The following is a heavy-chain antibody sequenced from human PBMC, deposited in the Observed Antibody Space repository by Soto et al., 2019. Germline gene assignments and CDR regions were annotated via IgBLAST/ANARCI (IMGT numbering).Heavy chain of an antibody. CDR3: ARLSPSASSWYLPSYYYGMDV. CDR1: GDRVTRYW. D-gene: IGHD6-13*01. CDR2: IYPGDSDT. V-gene: IGHV5-51*01. J-gene: IGHJ6*02. Sequence: AALKISGEGSGDRVTRYWSGWVRQKPRKGLEWRGIIYPGDSDTRYSPSFQGQVTISADKSISTAYLQWSSLKASDTAMYYCARLSPSASSWYLPSYYYGMDVWGQGTTVTVSS.